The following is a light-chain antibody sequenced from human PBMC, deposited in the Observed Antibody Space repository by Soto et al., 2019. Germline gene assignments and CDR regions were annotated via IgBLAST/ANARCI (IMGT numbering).Light chain of an antibody. CDR3: QQFSSYPLT. CDR1: QGISKY. CDR2: NPS. V-gene: IGKV1-9*01. J-gene: IGKJ4*01. Sequence: DIQLTQSQSFLSASVGDRVTITCRANQGISKYIAWYQQKPGKDPQLLIYNPSPLQSGVPSRFSGSGSGTEFTITISSQQPEDFATYHCQQFSSYPLTFGGGTKVEI.